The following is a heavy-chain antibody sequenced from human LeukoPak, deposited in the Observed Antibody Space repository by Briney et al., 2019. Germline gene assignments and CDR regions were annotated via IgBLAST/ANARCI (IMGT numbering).Heavy chain of an antibody. CDR2: INPNSGGT. CDR3: ARDRRSTSHYWGWSHYYYYYMDV. J-gene: IGHJ6*03. D-gene: IGHD2-2*01. Sequence: GASVKVSCKASGYTFTSYYMHWVRQAPGQGLEWMGWINPNSGGTNYAQKFQGRVTMTRDTSISTAYMELSRLRSDDTAVYYCARDRRSTSHYWGWSHYYYYYMDVWGKGTTVTVSS. V-gene: IGHV1-2*02. CDR1: GYTFTSYY.